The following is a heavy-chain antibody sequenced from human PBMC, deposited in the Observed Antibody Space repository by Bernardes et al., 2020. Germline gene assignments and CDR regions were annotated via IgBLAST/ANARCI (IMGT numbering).Heavy chain of an antibody. Sequence: SGHTLLKPTQPLTLTCPFSWFSLSPSGVGVGWIRQPPGKALEWLALIYWDDDKRYSPSLKSRLTITKDTSKNQVVLTMTNMDPVDTATYYCARRVAANGAFDYWGQGTLVTVSS. CDR1: WFSLSPSGVG. CDR2: IYWDDDK. CDR3: ARRVAANGAFDY. J-gene: IGHJ4*02. V-gene: IGHV2-5*02. D-gene: IGHD2-15*01.